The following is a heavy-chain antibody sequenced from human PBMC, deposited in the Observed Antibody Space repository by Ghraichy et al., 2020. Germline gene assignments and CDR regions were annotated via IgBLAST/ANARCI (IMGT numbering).Heavy chain of an antibody. Sequence: ETLSLTCTVSGYSISSGYFWGWIRQPPGKGLEWIANIFRSGGTFYNPSLKSRVTISVNTSENQISLQLSSVTAADTAVYFCARGRLIYYDSSGSYFDYWGQGTQVTVSS. CDR1: GYSISSGYF. J-gene: IGHJ4*02. CDR2: IFRSGGT. D-gene: IGHD3-22*01. V-gene: IGHV4-38-2*02. CDR3: ARGRLIYYDSSGSYFDY.